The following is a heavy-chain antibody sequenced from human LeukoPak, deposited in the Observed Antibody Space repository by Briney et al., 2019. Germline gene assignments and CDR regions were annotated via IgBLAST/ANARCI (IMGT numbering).Heavy chain of an antibody. J-gene: IGHJ4*02. CDR1: GGSVSSYY. V-gene: IGHV4-59*02. CDR3: ASRADYGDFRLDY. CDR2: IYHSGST. Sequence: SETLSLTCTVSGGSVSSYYWSWIRQPPGKGLEWIGEIYHSGSTNYNPSLKSRVTISVDKSKNQFSLKLSSVTAADTAVYYCASRADYGDFRLDYWGQGTLVTVSS. D-gene: IGHD4-17*01.